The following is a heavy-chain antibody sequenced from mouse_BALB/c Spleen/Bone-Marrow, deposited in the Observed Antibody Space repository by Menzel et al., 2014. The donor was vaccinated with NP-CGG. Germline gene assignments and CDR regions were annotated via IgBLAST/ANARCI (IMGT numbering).Heavy chain of an antibody. V-gene: IGHV5-6-3*01. CDR1: GFTFSNYG. CDR3: VRGNYGNYVDYFDF. D-gene: IGHD2-1*01. J-gene: IGHJ2*01. CDR2: INSDGGST. Sequence: EVKLEESGGGLVQPGGSLKLSCAAFGFTFSNYGMSWVRQTPDKRLELVATINSDGGSTYYPDSVKGRFTIYRDTAKNTLYLQMSSLKSEETAMYYCVRGNYGNYVDYFDFWGQGTTLTVSS.